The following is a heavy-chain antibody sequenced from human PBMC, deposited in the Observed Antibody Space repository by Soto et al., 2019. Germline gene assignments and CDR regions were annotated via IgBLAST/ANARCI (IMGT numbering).Heavy chain of an antibody. V-gene: IGHV3-66*01. J-gene: IGHJ4*02. CDR1: GFTVINNY. D-gene: IGHD6-19*01. CDR3: ARDVVSSGWYVGFDY. CDR2: MYSGGST. Sequence: GGSLRLSCAASGFTVINNYVSWVRQAPGKGLEWLSVMYSGGSTYYADSVKGRFTISRDNSKNTLYLQMNSLRAEDTAVYYCARDVVSSGWYVGFDYWGKGTLVTVSS.